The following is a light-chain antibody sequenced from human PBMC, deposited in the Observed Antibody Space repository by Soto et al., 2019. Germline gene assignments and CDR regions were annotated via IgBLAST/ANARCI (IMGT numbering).Light chain of an antibody. V-gene: IGKV1-39*01. CDR3: QQSYSTPIT. J-gene: IGKJ5*01. Sequence: IQMTQSACSLSASVGERVTITCLASQSISSYFNWYQQQPGKAPKLLIYAASSLQSGVPSRFSGSGSGTDFTLTISSLQPEDFPTYYCQQSYSTPITFGQGTRLEI. CDR2: AAS. CDR1: QSISSY.